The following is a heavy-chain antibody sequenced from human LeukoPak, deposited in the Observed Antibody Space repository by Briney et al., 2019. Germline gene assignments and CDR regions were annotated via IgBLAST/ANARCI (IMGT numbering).Heavy chain of an antibody. J-gene: IGHJ4*02. D-gene: IGHD3-22*01. CDR3: ARDEGLNYYDSRGYYHALDY. CDR2: ISSSSTYI. Sequence: GGSLRLSCAASGFTFSGYSMNWVRQAPGKGLEWVSTISSSSTYIYYADSVKGRFTISRDNAKNSLYLQMNSLRAEDTAVYYCARDEGLNYYDSRGYYHALDYWGQGTLVTVSS. CDR1: GFTFSGYS. V-gene: IGHV3-21*01.